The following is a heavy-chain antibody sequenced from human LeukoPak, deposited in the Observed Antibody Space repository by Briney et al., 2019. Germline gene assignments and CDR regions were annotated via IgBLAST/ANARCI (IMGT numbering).Heavy chain of an antibody. CDR3: ARDLGGNNWFDP. CDR1: GGTFSSYA. Sequence: SVKVSCKASGGTFSSYAISWVRQAPGQGLEWMGGIIPIFGTANYAQKFQGRVTITADESTSTAYMELSSLRSEDTAVYYYARDLGGNNWFDPWGQGTLVTVSS. V-gene: IGHV1-69*13. D-gene: IGHD3-16*01. J-gene: IGHJ5*02. CDR2: IIPIFGTA.